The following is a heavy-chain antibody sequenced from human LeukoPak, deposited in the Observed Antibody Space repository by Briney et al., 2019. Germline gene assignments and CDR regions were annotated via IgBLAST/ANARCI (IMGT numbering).Heavy chain of an antibody. CDR3: ARAKPKNMVRGLIMRRESRYYFDY. CDR1: GFTFSDYY. J-gene: IGHJ4*02. CDR2: ISSSGSTT. V-gene: IGHV3-11*01. Sequence: PGGSLRPSCAASGFTFSDYYMSWLRQAPGKGLEWVSYISSSGSTTYYADSVKGRFTISRDNAKNSLYLQMNSLRAEDTAVYYCARAKPKNMVRGLIMRRESRYYFDYWGQGTLVTVSS. D-gene: IGHD3-10*01.